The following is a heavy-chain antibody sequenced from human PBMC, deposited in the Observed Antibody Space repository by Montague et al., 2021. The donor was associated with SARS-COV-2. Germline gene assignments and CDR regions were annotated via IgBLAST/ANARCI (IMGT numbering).Heavy chain of an antibody. V-gene: IGHV4-34*10. CDR2: VDHRGSS. CDR3: TRGIDSYKTGY. J-gene: IGHJ4*02. CDR1: GGSFSDYY. Sequence: SETLSLTCAVYGGSFSDYYWTWIRQAPGKGLEWIGEVDHRGSSSYNPSLQSRLTISVDTSKNQFSLKLTSVTAADTAVYYCTRGIDSYKTGYWGQGIQVTVSS. D-gene: IGHD6-13*01.